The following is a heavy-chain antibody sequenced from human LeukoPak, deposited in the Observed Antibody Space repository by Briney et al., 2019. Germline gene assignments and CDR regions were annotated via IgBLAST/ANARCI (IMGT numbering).Heavy chain of an antibody. CDR1: GGTFSSYA. CDR2: IIPIFGTA. CDR3: ASGPKYCTNGVCPKATNYYYYMDV. D-gene: IGHD2-8*01. Sequence: GASVKVSCKASGGTFSSYAISWVRQAPGQGLEWMGGIIPIFGTANYAQKFQGRVTITADKSTSTAYMELSSLRSEDTAVYYCASGPKYCTNGVCPKATNYYYYMDVWGKGTTVTVSS. V-gene: IGHV1-69*06. J-gene: IGHJ6*03.